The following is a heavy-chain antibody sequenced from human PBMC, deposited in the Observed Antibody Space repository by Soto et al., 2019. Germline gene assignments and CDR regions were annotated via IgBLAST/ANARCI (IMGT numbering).Heavy chain of an antibody. D-gene: IGHD2-21*02. CDR2: VNPSGGHT. Sequence: QVELMQPGAEVKKPGASVKVSCKASGDTFTDYYIHWVRQAPGQGLEWMGTVNPSGGHTTYAQHFLGRVTMTRDTSTSTLYMELTSLTSDDTAVYYCARGGHVVVVTAALDYWGQGTLVIVSS. CDR3: ARGGHVVVVTAALDY. J-gene: IGHJ4*02. V-gene: IGHV1-46*01. CDR1: GDTFTDYY.